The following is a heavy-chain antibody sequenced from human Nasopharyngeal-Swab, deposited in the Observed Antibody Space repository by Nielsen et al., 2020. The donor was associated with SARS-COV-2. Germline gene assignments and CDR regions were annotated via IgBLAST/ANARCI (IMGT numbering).Heavy chain of an antibody. Sequence: ASVKVSCKASGYTFTSYDINWVRQATGQGLEWMGWMNPNSVNTGYAQKFQGRVTMTRNTPISTAYMELSSLRSEDTAVYYCARGRRGIVGATVYYFDYWGQGTLVTVSS. D-gene: IGHD1-26*01. V-gene: IGHV1-8*01. CDR1: GYTFTSYD. CDR2: MNPNSVNT. CDR3: ARGRRGIVGATVYYFDY. J-gene: IGHJ4*02.